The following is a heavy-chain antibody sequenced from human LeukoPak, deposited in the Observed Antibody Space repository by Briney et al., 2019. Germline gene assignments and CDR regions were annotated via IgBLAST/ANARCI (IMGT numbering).Heavy chain of an antibody. J-gene: IGHJ6*02. CDR3: AADSSSVAIQLPGYGMDV. D-gene: IGHD5-18*01. CDR2: IVVCSGNT. Sequence: SVKVSCKASGFTFTSSAMQWVRQARGQRLEWIGWIVVCSGNTNYAQKFQERVTITRDMSTSTAYMELSSLRSEDTAVYYCAADSSSVAIQLPGYGMDVWGQGTTVTVSS. CDR1: GFTFTSSA. V-gene: IGHV1-58*02.